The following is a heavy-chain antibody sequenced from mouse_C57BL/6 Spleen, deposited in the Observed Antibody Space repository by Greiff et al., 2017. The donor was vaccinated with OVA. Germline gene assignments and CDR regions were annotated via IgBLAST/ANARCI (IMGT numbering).Heavy chain of an antibody. CDR3: ARWDLYDYAWFAY. V-gene: IGHV1-55*01. J-gene: IGHJ3*01. CDR1: GYTFTSYW. CDR2: IYPGSGST. D-gene: IGHD2-4*01. Sequence: QVQLQQPGAELVKPGASVKLSCKASGYTFTSYWITWVKQRPGQGLEWIGDIYPGSGSTNYNEKFKSKATLTVDTSSSTAYMQLSSLTSEDSAVYYCARWDLYDYAWFAYWGQGTLVTVSA.